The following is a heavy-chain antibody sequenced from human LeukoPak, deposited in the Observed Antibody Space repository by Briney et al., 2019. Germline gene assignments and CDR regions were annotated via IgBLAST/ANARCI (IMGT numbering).Heavy chain of an antibody. CDR3: AKDGEEQWLQGNDY. CDR1: GFTFSSYA. J-gene: IGHJ4*02. CDR2: ISGSGGSI. V-gene: IGHV3-23*01. Sequence: PGGSLRLSCAASGFTFSSYAMSWVRQAPGKGLEWVSAISGSGGSIYYADSVKGWFTISRDNSKNTLYLQMNSLRAEDTAVYYCAKDGEEQWLQGNDYWGQGTLVTVSS. D-gene: IGHD6-19*01.